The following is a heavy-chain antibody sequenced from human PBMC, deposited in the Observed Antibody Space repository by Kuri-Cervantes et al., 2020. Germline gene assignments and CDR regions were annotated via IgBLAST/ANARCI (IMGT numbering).Heavy chain of an antibody. Sequence: ASVKVSCKASGYTFTSYGISWVRQAPGQGLEWMGWISAYNGNTNYAQKLQGRVTMTTDTSTSTAYMELRSLRSDDTAVYYCARDRASMPDKGANDWFDPWGQGTLVTVS. CDR3: ARDRASMPDKGANDWFDP. CDR1: GYTFTSYG. CDR2: ISAYNGNT. J-gene: IGHJ5*02. V-gene: IGHV1-18*01. D-gene: IGHD2/OR15-2a*01.